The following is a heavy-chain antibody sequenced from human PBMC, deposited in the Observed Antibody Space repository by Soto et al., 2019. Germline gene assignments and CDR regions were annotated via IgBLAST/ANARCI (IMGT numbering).Heavy chain of an antibody. Sequence: SETLSLTCTASAGLISSSNYYWGWIRQPPGKGLEWIGSIYYSGSTYYNPSLKSRVTISVDTSKNQFSLKLSSVTAADTAMYYCARGGYCSGASCAYMGHYYYYGMDVWGQGTTVTVS. CDR1: AGLISSSNYY. J-gene: IGHJ6*02. CDR3: ARGGYCSGASCAYMGHYYYYGMDV. CDR2: IYYSGST. D-gene: IGHD2-15*01. V-gene: IGHV4-39*01.